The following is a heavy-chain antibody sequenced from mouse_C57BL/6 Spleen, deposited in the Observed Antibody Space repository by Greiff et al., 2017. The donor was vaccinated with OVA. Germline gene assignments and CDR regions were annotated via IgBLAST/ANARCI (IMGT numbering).Heavy chain of an antibody. J-gene: IGHJ2*01. D-gene: IGHD2-4*01. CDR2: IYPGSGST. Sequence: VQLQQSGAELVKPGASVKMSCKASGYTFTSYWITWVKQRPGQGLEWIGDIYPGSGSTNYNEKFKSKATLTVDTSSSTAYMQLSSLTSEDSAVYYCARDYDYGGRDFDYWGQGTTLTVSS. V-gene: IGHV1-55*01. CDR3: ARDYDYGGRDFDY. CDR1: GYTFTSYW.